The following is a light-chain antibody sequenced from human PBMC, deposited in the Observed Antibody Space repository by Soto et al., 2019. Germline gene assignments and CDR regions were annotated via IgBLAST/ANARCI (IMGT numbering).Light chain of an antibody. CDR1: QSVGSN. CDR2: GAS. J-gene: IGKJ5*01. Sequence: EMVMTQSPATLSVSPGDRATLSCRASQSVGSNLAWYQQKYGQAPRLLIYGASTRATGIPARFSGSGSGTEFALTISSVQSEDFAVYYCQQYNNWPPITFGQGTRLELK. CDR3: QQYNNWPPIT. V-gene: IGKV3D-15*01.